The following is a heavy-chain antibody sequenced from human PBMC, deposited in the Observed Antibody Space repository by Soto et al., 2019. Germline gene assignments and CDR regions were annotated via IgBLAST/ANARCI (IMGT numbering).Heavy chain of an antibody. CDR2: IIPIFGTA. V-gene: IGHV1-69*01. CDR1: GGTFSSYA. Sequence: QVQLVQSGAEVTKPGSSVKVSCKASGGTFSSYAISRVRQAPGQGLEWMGWIIPIFGTANYATKFQGRVTITADESTSTAYMELSSLRSEDTAVSYCARDLPCGDGVCYLPWGQGTLVTVSS. J-gene: IGHJ5*02. D-gene: IGHD2-8*01. CDR3: ARDLPCGDGVCYLP.